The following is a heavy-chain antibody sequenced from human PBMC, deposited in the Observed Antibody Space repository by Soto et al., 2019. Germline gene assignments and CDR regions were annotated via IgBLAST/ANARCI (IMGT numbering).Heavy chain of an antibody. CDR2: IIPIFGTA. CDR3: AIYYDSSGYSWFDP. D-gene: IGHD3-22*01. J-gene: IGHJ5*02. CDR1: VGTFSSYA. Sequence: SVKVSCKASVGTFSSYAISWVRQAPGQGLEWMGGIIPIFGTANYAQKFQGRVTITADESTSTAYMELSSLRSEDTAVYYCAIYYDSSGYSWFDPWGQGTLVTVSS. V-gene: IGHV1-69*13.